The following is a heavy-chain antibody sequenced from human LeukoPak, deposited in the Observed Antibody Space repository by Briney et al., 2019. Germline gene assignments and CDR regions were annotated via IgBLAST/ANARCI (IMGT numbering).Heavy chain of an antibody. Sequence: PSGTLSVTCMVSVGSISSYYWSWMRQPPRKGVEWVGYIYYSGSTNYNPSLKSRVTISVDTSKNQFSLKLSSVTAADTAVYYCARDHAGYSSGWYYYYGMDVWGQGTTVTVSS. CDR3: ARDHAGYSSGWYYYYGMDV. D-gene: IGHD6-19*01. CDR1: VGSISSYY. J-gene: IGHJ6*02. V-gene: IGHV4-59*01. CDR2: IYYSGST.